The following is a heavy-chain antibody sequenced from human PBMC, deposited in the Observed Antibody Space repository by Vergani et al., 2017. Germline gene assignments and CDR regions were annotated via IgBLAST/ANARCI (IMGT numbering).Heavy chain of an antibody. CDR2: IYTSGST. J-gene: IGHJ4*02. CDR1: GGSISSDSYY. D-gene: IGHD6-13*01. CDR3: AGSSAAADY. V-gene: IGHV4-61*02. Sequence: QVQLQESGPGLVKPSQTLSLTCTVSGGSISSDSYYWTWIRQPAGKGLEWIGRIYTSGSTNYNPSLQSRVSISADTSKNQFSLRLSSVTAADTAVYYCAGSSAAADYWGQGTLVTVSS.